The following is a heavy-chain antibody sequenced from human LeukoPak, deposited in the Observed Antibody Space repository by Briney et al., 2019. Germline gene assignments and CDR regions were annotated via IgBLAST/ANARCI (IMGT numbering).Heavy chain of an antibody. V-gene: IGHV3-33*01. CDR1: GFTFSSYG. J-gene: IGHJ4*02. CDR3: ARGGAYYDSSGYPLLDY. D-gene: IGHD3-22*01. Sequence: GGSLRLSCAASGFTFSSYGMYWVRQAPGKGLEWVALIWYDGSNTHYADSVKGRFTIPRDNSKNTLYLQMNSLRAEDTAVYYCARGGAYYDSSGYPLLDYWGQGTLVTVSS. CDR2: IWYDGSNT.